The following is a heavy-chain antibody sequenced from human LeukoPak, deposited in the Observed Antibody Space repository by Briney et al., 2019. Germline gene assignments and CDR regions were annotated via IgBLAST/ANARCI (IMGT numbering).Heavy chain of an antibody. V-gene: IGHV1-2*02. D-gene: IGHD3-3*01. CDR2: INPNSGGT. Sequence: ASVTVSFKASGYTFTGYYMHWVRQAPGQGLEWMGWINPNSGGTNYAQKFQGRVTMTRDTSISTAYMELSRLRSDATAVYYCARDTPSTIFGVAPGDPYGRDVWGQGTTVTVSS. CDR1: GYTFTGYY. J-gene: IGHJ6*02. CDR3: ARDTPSTIFGVAPGDPYGRDV.